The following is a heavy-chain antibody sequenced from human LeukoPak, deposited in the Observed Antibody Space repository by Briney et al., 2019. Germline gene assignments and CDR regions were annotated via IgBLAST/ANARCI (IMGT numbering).Heavy chain of an antibody. D-gene: IGHD4-17*01. CDR2: IYYSGST. V-gene: IGHV4-59*01. J-gene: IGHJ3*02. CDR3: ARTSRDYGDYIGVFDT. Sequence: SETLSLTCTVSGGSITSYYWSWIRQSPGKGLEWIGYIYYSGSTNYNPSLKSRVTISEDTSKNQLSLKLSSVTAADTAVYYCARTSRDYGDYIGVFDTWGQGTMVTVSS. CDR1: GGSITSYY.